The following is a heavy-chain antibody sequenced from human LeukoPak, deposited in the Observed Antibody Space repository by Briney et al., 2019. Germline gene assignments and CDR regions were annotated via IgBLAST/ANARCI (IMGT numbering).Heavy chain of an antibody. CDR3: TSYYYYYMDV. CDR2: IKQDGSEK. CDR1: GFTFSSYW. Sequence: GGSLRHSCAASGFTFSSYWMSWVRQAPGKGLEWVANIKQDGSEKYYVDSVKGRFTISRDNAKNSLYLQMNSLRAEDTAVYYCTSYYYYYMDVWGKGTTVTVSS. V-gene: IGHV3-7*01. J-gene: IGHJ6*03.